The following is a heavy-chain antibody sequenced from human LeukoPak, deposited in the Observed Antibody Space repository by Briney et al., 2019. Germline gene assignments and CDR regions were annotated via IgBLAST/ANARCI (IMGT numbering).Heavy chain of an antibody. Sequence: GRSLRLSCAASGFTFSNYGIHWVRQAPGKGLEWVAVISYDGSNKCYAEAVKGRFTISRDNSKNTLFLQMNSLRAEDTAVYYCAKGYGFDSSGSEHYFENWGQGILVTVSS. D-gene: IGHD3-22*01. V-gene: IGHV3-30*18. CDR2: ISYDGSNK. CDR3: AKGYGFDSSGSEHYFEN. CDR1: GFTFSNYG. J-gene: IGHJ4*02.